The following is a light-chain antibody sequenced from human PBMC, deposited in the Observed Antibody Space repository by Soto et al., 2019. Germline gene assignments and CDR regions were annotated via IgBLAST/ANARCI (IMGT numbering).Light chain of an antibody. Sequence: QSALTQPRSLSGSPGQSVTISCTGTSSDVGDYKYVSWYQQNPGKAPKLMIYDVNKRPSGVPDRFSGSKSGNTASLTISGLQAEDEAEYYCCSYAASDVFGTGTKLTVL. CDR3: CSYAASDV. CDR1: SSDVGDYKY. J-gene: IGLJ1*01. CDR2: DVN. V-gene: IGLV2-11*01.